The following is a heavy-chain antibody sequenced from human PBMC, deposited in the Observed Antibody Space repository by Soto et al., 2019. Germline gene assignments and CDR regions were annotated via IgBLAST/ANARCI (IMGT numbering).Heavy chain of an antibody. Sequence: ASVKVSCKASGYTFTSYGISWVRQAPGQGLEWMGWISANNGNTNYAQKFQGRVTMTTDTSTSTAYVELRSLRSDDTAVYYCARDRSGSSWYFVYWGQGTLVTVSS. D-gene: IGHD6-13*01. J-gene: IGHJ4*02. CDR3: ARDRSGSSWYFVY. CDR2: ISANNGNT. V-gene: IGHV1-18*01. CDR1: GYTFTSYG.